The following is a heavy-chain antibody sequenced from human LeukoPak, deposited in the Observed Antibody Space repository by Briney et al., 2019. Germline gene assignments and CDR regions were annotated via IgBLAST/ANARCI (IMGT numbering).Heavy chain of an antibody. J-gene: IGHJ4*02. CDR3: ARDQVSVAGTGIDY. D-gene: IGHD6-13*01. CDR2: ISSSGNSI. CDR1: GFTFSDYY. V-gene: IGHV3-11*04. Sequence: GGSLRLSCAASGFTFSDYYMSWIRQAPGKGLEWVSYISSSGNSISYADSVKGRFTISRDNAKNSLYLQMNSLRAEDTAVYYCARDQVSVAGTGIDYWGQGILVTVSS.